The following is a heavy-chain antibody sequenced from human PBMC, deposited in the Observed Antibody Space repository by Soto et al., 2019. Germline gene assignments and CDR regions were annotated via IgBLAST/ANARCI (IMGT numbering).Heavy chain of an antibody. CDR3: AKTASARIAAAVARRVKSYYFDY. V-gene: IGHV4-34*01. J-gene: IGHJ4*02. CDR1: GGSFSGYY. Sequence: QVQLQQWGAGLLKPSETLSLTCAVYGGSFSGYYWSWIRQPPGKGLEWIGEINHSGSTNYNPSLKSRVTISVDTSKNQFSLKLSSVTAADTAVYYCAKTASARIAAAVARRVKSYYFDYWGQGTLVTVSS. CDR2: INHSGST. D-gene: IGHD6-13*01.